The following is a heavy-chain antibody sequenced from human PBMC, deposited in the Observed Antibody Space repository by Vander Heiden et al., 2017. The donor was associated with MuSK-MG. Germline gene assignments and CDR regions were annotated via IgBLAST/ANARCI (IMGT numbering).Heavy chain of an antibody. CDR3: ARGAPQVRGITHGG. J-gene: IGHJ4*02. CDR2: ISYDGSNE. D-gene: IGHD3-10*01. V-gene: IGHV3-30*04. CDR1: RFSFVDYS. Sequence: QVQLLPSRGGVVPPVTSLCLSCPSSRFSFVDYSMHWVRQAPGKGLEWVAVISYDGSNEYYRNSVKGRFTISRDNSKITLYLQMNSLRADDTAVYYSARGAPQVRGITHGGWGQGTLVTVSS.